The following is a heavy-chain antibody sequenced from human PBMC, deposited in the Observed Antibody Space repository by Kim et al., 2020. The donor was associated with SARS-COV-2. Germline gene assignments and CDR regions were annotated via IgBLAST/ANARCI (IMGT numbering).Heavy chain of an antibody. J-gene: IGHJ6*02. CDR2: IYTSGST. CDR3: ARDRAAAGKGRGCGMDV. CDR1: GGSISSGSYY. D-gene: IGHD6-13*01. Sequence: SETLSLTCTVSGGSISSGSYYWSWIRQPAGKGLEWIGRIYTSGSTNYNPSLKSRVTISVDTSKNQFSLKLSSVTAADTAVYYCARDRAAAGKGRGCGMDVWGQGTTVTVSS. V-gene: IGHV4-61*02.